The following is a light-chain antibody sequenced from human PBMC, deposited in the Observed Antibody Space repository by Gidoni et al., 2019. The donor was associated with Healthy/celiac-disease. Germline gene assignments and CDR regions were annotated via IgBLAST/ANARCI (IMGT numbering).Light chain of an antibody. Sequence: EIQMTQSPSALSASVGDRVTITCRASQSISSYLNWYQQKPGKAPKLLIYAASSLEIGVPSRFSGSGSGTDFTLTISSLQPEDFAAYYCQQGYSTPLTFGGGTKVEIK. J-gene: IGKJ4*01. CDR2: AAS. CDR3: QQGYSTPLT. CDR1: QSISSY. V-gene: IGKV1-39*01.